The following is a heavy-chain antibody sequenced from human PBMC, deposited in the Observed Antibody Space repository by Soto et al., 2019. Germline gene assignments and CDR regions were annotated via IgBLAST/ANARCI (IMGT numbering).Heavy chain of an antibody. V-gene: IGHV4-59*01. Sequence: SETLSLTCTVSGGSISSYYWSWIRQPPGKGLEWIGYIYYRGSTNYNPSLKSRVTISVDTSKNQFSLKLSSVTAADTAVYYCARVLPYYYGSGSRKVVMGAFDIWGQGTMVTVSS. J-gene: IGHJ3*02. CDR3: ARVLPYYYGSGSRKVVMGAFDI. CDR2: IYYRGST. D-gene: IGHD3-10*01. CDR1: GGSISSYY.